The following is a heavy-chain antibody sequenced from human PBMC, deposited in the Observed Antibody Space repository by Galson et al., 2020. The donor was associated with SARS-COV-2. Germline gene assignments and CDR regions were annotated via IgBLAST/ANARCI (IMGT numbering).Heavy chain of an antibody. CDR1: GYTFTSYD. CDR3: ARGGITIPYYYYYGMDV. D-gene: IGHD3-3*01. Sequence: ALVKVSCKASGYTFTSYDINWVRQATGQGLEWMGWMNPNSGNTGYAQKFQGRVTMTRNTSISTAYMELSSLRSEDTAVYYCARGGITIPYYYYYGMDVWGQGTTVTVSS. J-gene: IGHJ6*02. CDR2: MNPNSGNT. V-gene: IGHV1-8*01.